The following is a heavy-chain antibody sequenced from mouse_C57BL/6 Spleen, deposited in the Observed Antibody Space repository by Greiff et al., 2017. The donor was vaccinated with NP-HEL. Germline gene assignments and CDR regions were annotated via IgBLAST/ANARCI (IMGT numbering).Heavy chain of an antibody. CDR2: IDPSDSET. J-gene: IGHJ4*01. V-gene: IGHV1-52*01. CDR1: GYTFTSYW. Sequence: QVHVKQSGAELVRPGSSVKLSCKASGYTFTSYWMHWVKQRPIQGLEWIGNIDPSDSETHYNQKFKDKATLTVDKSSSTAYMQLSSLTSEDSAVYYCARAVTVVERAMDYWGQGTSVTVSS. CDR3: ARAVTVVERAMDY. D-gene: IGHD1-1*01.